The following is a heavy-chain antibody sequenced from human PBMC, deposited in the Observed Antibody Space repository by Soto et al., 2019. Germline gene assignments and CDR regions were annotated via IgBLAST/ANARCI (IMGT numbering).Heavy chain of an antibody. CDR2: IIPIFGTA. CDR1: GGTFSSYA. CDR3: AGDGGPSSGFYAVWFDP. D-gene: IGHD3-22*01. Sequence: QVQLVQSGAEVKKPGSSVKVSCKASGGTFSSYAITWVRQAPGQGLEWMGGIIPIFGTANYAQKFKGRVTMTADESTSTAYRELSSLRSEETAVYYCAGDGGPSSGFYAVWFDPWGQGTLVTVSS. V-gene: IGHV1-69*12. J-gene: IGHJ5*02.